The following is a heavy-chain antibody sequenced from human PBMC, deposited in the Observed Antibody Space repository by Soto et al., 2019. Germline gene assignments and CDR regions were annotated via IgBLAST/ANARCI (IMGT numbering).Heavy chain of an antibody. CDR2: IIPMFDTP. D-gene: IGHD3-10*01. CDR1: GGTFSSDS. V-gene: IGHV1-69*12. CDR3: ARSGGLDRDFNY. Sequence: QVQLVQSGAEVKKPGSSVMVSCKASGGTFSSDSFSWVRQAPGQGLEWMGGIIPMFDTPIYAQKFQDRVTITAGESTSTAYMQLSSLRSGDTAVYYCARSGGLDRDFNYWGQGSLVTVSS. J-gene: IGHJ4*02.